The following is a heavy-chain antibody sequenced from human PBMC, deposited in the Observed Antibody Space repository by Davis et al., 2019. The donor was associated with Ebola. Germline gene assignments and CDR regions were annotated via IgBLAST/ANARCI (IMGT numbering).Heavy chain of an antibody. CDR3: ARHWSTGWYFDL. D-gene: IGHD1-1*01. J-gene: IGHJ2*01. CDR1: GGSISSSSYY. Sequence: PSETLSLTCTVSGGSISSSSYYWGWIRQPPGKGLEWIGSIYYSGSTYYNPSLKSRVTISVDTSKNQFSLKLSSVTAADTAVYYCARHWSTGWYFDLWGRGTLVTVSS. V-gene: IGHV4-39*01. CDR2: IYYSGST.